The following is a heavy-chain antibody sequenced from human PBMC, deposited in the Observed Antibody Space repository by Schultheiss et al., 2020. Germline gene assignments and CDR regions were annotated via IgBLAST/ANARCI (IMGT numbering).Heavy chain of an antibody. Sequence: SETLSLTCTVSGYSISSGYYWGWIRQPPGKGLEWIGSIYHSGITYYNPSLKSRVTISVDTSKNQFSLKLSSVTAADTAVYYCARVPHPVAGDDAFDIWGQGTMVTVSS. CDR2: IYHSGIT. CDR3: ARVPHPVAGDDAFDI. CDR1: GYSISSGYY. J-gene: IGHJ3*02. V-gene: IGHV4-38-2*02. D-gene: IGHD6-19*01.